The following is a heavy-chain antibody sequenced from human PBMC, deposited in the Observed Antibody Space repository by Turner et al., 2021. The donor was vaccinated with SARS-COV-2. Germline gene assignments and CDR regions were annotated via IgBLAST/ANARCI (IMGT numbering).Heavy chain of an antibody. CDR1: GDTVFSNSLT. V-gene: IGHV6-1*01. CDR2: IYDRARWYN. CDR3: ARDREVGNSIQPWDMDV. Sequence: VQLLQSGPGRMNPSQAVSRTCAISGDTVFSNSLTWNWIRQSRSRGLEWLGRIYDRARWYNHYAVSVESRITIQSDTSKNHSTMNLESVSTEDTAVYYCARDREVGNSIQPWDMDVWGQGTTVIVSS. J-gene: IGHJ6*02. D-gene: IGHD4-4*01.